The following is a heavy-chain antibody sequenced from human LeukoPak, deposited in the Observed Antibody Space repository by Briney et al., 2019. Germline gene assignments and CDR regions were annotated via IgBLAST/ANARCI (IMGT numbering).Heavy chain of an antibody. CDR3: ANTIWEWFSYYYGMDV. D-gene: IGHD3-3*01. CDR2: ISEDGRNK. CDR1: GFTFSSYG. J-gene: IGHJ6*02. Sequence: GGSLRLSCAASGFTFSSYGMHRVRQAPGKGLEWVAVISEDGRNKYYADSVKGRFTISRDNSKNTLFLQMNSLRTEDTAVYYCANTIWEWFSYYYGMDVWGQGTTVTVSS. V-gene: IGHV3-30*18.